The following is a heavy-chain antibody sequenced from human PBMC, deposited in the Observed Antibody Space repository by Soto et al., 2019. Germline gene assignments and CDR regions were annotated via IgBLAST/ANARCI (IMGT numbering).Heavy chain of an antibody. V-gene: IGHV1-46*03. CDR2: ISPSGGSP. J-gene: IGHJ4*02. Sequence: ASVKVSCKASGYTFTSYYIHWVRQAPGQGLEWMGIISPSGGSPSYAQKFQGRVTMTRDTSTSTIYMELSSLRSEDTAVYYCARGHINYDYWGQGTLVTVSS. D-gene: IGHD2-21*01. CDR1: GYTFTSYY. CDR3: ARGHINYDY.